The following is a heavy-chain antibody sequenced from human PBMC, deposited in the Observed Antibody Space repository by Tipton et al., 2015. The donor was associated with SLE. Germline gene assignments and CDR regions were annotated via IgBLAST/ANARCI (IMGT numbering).Heavy chain of an antibody. D-gene: IGHD2-8*02. CDR2: ISSSGGTI. CDR3: ARGSCSGGVCYIDY. Sequence: GSLRLSCAASGFTFSSYEMNWVRQAPGKGLEWVSYISSSGGTIYYADSVKGRFTISRDNGKNSLYLQMNSLRAEDTAVYYCARGSCSGGVCYIDYWGQGTLVTVSS. J-gene: IGHJ4*02. V-gene: IGHV3-48*03. CDR1: GFTFSSYE.